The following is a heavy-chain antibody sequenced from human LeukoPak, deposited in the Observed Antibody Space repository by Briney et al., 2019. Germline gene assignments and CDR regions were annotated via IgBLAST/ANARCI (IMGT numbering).Heavy chain of an antibody. D-gene: IGHD4-17*01. CDR3: AKEIYGDSTGGRFQH. Sequence: GGSLRLSCAASGSTFTSYAMSWVRQVSGKGLEWVSVISGSGGSTYYADSVKGRFTISRDNSKNTLYLQMKSLRAEDTAVYYCAKEIYGDSTGGRFQHWGQGTLVTVSS. J-gene: IGHJ1*01. CDR1: GSTFTSYA. CDR2: ISGSGGST. V-gene: IGHV3-23*01.